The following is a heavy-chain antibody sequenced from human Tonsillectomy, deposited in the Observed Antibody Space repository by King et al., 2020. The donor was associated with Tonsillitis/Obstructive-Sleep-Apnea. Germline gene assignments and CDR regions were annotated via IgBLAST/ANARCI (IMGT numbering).Heavy chain of an antibody. CDR3: AEAAAGY. Sequence: VQLVESGGGVVQPGRSLRLSCAASKFTFSSYAMHWVRQAPGKGLEWVAVISYDGSNKYYADSVKGRFTISRDNSKNTLYLQMNSLRAEDTAVYYCAEAAAGYWGQGTLVTVSS. J-gene: IGHJ4*02. CDR2: ISYDGSNK. V-gene: IGHV3-30*14. D-gene: IGHD6-13*01. CDR1: KFTFSSYA.